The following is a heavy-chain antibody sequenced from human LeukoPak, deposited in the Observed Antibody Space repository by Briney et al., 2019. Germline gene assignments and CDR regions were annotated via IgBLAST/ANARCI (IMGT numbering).Heavy chain of an antibody. V-gene: IGHV3-9*01. J-gene: IGHJ4*02. Sequence: GRSLRLSCAASGSTFDDYAMHWVRQAPGKGLEWVSGISWNSGSIGYADSVKGRFTISRDNAKNSLYLQMNSLRAEDTALYYCAKDIHYYDSSGSGFDYWGQGTLVTVSS. D-gene: IGHD3-22*01. CDR1: GSTFDDYA. CDR2: ISWNSGSI. CDR3: AKDIHYYDSSGSGFDY.